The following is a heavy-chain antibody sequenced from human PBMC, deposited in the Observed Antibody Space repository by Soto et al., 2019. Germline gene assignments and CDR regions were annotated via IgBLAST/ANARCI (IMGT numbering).Heavy chain of an antibody. Sequence: QVQLVQSGAEVKKPGASVKVSCKASGYTFTAYYMYWVRQAPGQGLEWMGWINPNTGDTNYAQKFQGRVTVTRDTSISTAYMELSRLRSDDTAVYYCARDRPFDYWGQGTLVTLSS. CDR1: GYTFTAYY. CDR2: INPNTGDT. J-gene: IGHJ4*02. V-gene: IGHV1-2*02. CDR3: ARDRPFDY.